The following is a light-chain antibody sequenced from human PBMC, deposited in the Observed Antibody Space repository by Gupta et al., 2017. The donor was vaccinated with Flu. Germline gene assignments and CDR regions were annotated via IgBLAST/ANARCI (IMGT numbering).Light chain of an antibody. Sequence: EIVLTQSPGSLSLSPGERATLSCRASQSISSSNLAWYQQKPGQAPRLLVYDASSRDTGIPDRFSGSGSGTDFTLIISRREPEDFAVYFCQQYGNSPLYSFGQGTKLEIK. V-gene: IGKV3-20*01. CDR3: QQYGNSPLYS. CDR2: DAS. CDR1: QSISSSN. J-gene: IGKJ2*03.